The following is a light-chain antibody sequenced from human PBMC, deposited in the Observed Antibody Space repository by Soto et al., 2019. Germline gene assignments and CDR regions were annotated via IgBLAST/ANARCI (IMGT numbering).Light chain of an antibody. CDR1: QDISNY. CDR2: DAS. V-gene: IGKV1-33*01. Sequence: DIQMTQSPSSLSASAGDRVTITCQASQDISNYLNWYQQKPGKAPKLLIYDASNLETGVPSRFSGSGSGTDFTFTISSLQPEDIATYYCQQYDNLPPALTFGGGTKVEIK. CDR3: QQYDNLPPALT. J-gene: IGKJ4*01.